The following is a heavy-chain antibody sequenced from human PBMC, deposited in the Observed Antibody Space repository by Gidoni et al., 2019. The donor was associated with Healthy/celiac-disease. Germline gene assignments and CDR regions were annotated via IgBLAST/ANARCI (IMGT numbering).Heavy chain of an antibody. Sequence: QVQLVQSGAEVKKPGSSVKVSCKASGGTFSSYAISWVRQAPGQGLEWMGGIIPIFGTANYAQKFQGRVTITADKSTSKAYMELSSLRSEDTAVYYCARDSSQHIVVARGPPHNGFDPWGQGTLVTVSS. V-gene: IGHV1-69*06. D-gene: IGHD2-21*01. CDR3: ARDSSQHIVVARGPPHNGFDP. J-gene: IGHJ5*02. CDR1: GGTFSSYA. CDR2: IIPIFGTA.